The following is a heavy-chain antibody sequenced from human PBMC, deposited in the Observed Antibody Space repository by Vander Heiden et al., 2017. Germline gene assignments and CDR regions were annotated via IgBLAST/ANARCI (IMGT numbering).Heavy chain of an antibody. CDR3: ARDRWYYGSGSYYKQVLDY. Sequence: QVQLVASGGGLVKAGGSLSLSCAASGFTFRDYYMSWIRQAPGKGLEWVSYISSSGSTIYYADSVKGRFTISRDNAKNSLYLQMNSLRAEDTAVYYCARDRWYYGSGSYYKQVLDYWGQGTLVTVSS. V-gene: IGHV3-11*01. CDR2: ISSSGSTI. J-gene: IGHJ4*02. D-gene: IGHD3-10*01. CDR1: GFTFRDYY.